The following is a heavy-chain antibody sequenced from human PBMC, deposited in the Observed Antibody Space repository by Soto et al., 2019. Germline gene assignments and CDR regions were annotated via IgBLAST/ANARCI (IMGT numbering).Heavy chain of an antibody. V-gene: IGHV3-7*01. CDR1: VFSFNTYW. CDR2: INEDGNKQ. J-gene: IGHJ4*02. Sequence: VGSLRLSCAASVFSFNTYWMSWIRQAPGKWLEWVANINEDGNKQNYVDSVRGRFTISRDDAKTSVHLQMNSLRVEDTAVYYCATRAGAPPDWGQGTLVTVSS. D-gene: IGHD3-10*01. CDR3: ATRAGAPPD.